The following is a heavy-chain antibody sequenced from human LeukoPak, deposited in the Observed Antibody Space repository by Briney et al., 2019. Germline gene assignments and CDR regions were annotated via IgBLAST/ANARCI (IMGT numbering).Heavy chain of an antibody. Sequence: ASVKVSCKTSGYTFTTYGISWVRQAPGQGLEWMGWISTYNGNTNYAQKLQGRVTMTTDTSTSTAYMELRSLRSDDTAVYYCARHGAYYYDSSGYFDYWGQGILVTVSS. D-gene: IGHD3-22*01. CDR2: ISTYNGNT. V-gene: IGHV1-18*01. J-gene: IGHJ4*02. CDR3: ARHGAYYYDSSGYFDY. CDR1: GYTFTTYG.